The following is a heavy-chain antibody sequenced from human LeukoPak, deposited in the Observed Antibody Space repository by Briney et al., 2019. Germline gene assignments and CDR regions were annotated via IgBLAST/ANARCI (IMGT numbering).Heavy chain of an antibody. CDR2: IIPIFGTA. Sequence: SVKVSCKASGGTCSSYAISWVRQAPGQGLEWMGGIIPIFGTANYAQKFQGRVTITADKSTSTAYMELSSLRSEDTAVYYCARRDYYYYGMDVWGKGTTVTVSS. V-gene: IGHV1-69*06. CDR3: ARRDYYYYGMDV. J-gene: IGHJ6*04. CDR1: GGTCSSYA.